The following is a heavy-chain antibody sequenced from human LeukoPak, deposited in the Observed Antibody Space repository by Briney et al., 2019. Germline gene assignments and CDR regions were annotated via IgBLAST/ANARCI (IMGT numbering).Heavy chain of an antibody. CDR3: ARDVPWFDP. J-gene: IGHJ5*02. CDR1: GYTFTGYY. V-gene: IGHV1-2*02. Sequence: GASVKVSCKASGYTFTGYYMHWVRQAPGQGLEWMGWINPNSGGTNYAQKFQGRVTITADESTSTAYMELSSLRSEDTAVYYCARDVPWFDPWGQGTLVTVSS. CDR2: INPNSGGT.